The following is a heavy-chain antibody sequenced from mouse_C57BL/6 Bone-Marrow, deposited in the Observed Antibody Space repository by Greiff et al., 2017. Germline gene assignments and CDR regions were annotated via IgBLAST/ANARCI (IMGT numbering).Heavy chain of an antibody. Sequence: VQLQQPGAELVKPGASVKMSCKASGYTFTSYWITWVKQRPGQGLEWIGDLYPGSGSTNYNEKFKSKATLTVDPSSSTAYMLLSSLTSEDSAIYYCARARHYYGSSYLGWYFDVWGTGTTVTVSS. CDR2: LYPGSGST. CDR1: GYTFTSYW. CDR3: ARARHYYGSSYLGWYFDV. D-gene: IGHD1-1*01. J-gene: IGHJ1*03. V-gene: IGHV1-55*01.